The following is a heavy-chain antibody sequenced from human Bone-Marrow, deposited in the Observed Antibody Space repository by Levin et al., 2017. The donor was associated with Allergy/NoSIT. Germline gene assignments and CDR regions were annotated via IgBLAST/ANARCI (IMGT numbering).Heavy chain of an antibody. CDR2: IWYDGGQK. CDR1: GFTFSSYG. Sequence: GGSLRLSCAASGFTFSSYGMHWVRQAPGKGLEWVAVIWYDGGQKYYGGSVKGRFTISRDNSRNTLHLQMNSLRVEDTAVYYCARDMEAAAATMVGFDHWGQGILVTVSS. V-gene: IGHV3-33*01. D-gene: IGHD6-13*01. CDR3: ARDMEAAAATMVGFDH. J-gene: IGHJ4*02.